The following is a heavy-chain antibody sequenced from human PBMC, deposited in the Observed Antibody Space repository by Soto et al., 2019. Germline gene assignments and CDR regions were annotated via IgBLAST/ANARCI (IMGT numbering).Heavy chain of an antibody. CDR3: ARDGGGEGAARYQYYGMDF. Sequence: QVQLVESGGGVVQPGRSLRLSCAASGFTFSSYAMHWVRQAPGKGLEWVAVISYDGSNKYYADSVKGRFTISRDNSKNTLYLQMNSLRAEDTAVYYCARDGGGEGAARYQYYGMDFWGQGTTVTVSS. V-gene: IGHV3-30-3*01. CDR1: GFTFSSYA. J-gene: IGHJ6*02. CDR2: ISYDGSNK. D-gene: IGHD6-13*01.